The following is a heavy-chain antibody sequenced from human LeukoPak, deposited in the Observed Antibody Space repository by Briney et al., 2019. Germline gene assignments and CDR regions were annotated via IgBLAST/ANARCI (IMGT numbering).Heavy chain of an antibody. D-gene: IGHD3-9*01. V-gene: IGHV3-33*01. J-gene: IGHJ4*02. Sequence: GGSLRLSCAASGFTFSSYGMHWVRQAPGKGLEWVAVIWYDGSNKYYADSVKGRFTISRDNSKKTLYLQMNSLRAEDTAVYYCARRTEGRYNDILTGYSPWYYFDYWGQGTLVTVSS. CDR1: GFTFSSYG. CDR3: ARRTEGRYNDILTGYSPWYYFDY. CDR2: IWYDGSNK.